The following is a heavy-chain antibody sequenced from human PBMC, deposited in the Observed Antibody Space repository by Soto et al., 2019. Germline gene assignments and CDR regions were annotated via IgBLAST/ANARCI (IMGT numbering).Heavy chain of an antibody. J-gene: IGHJ6*02. V-gene: IGHV3-23*01. D-gene: IGHD3-16*01. Sequence: GGSLRLSCAASGFTFSTYTMSWVRQAPGKGLEWVSGISGSGGSTNYADSVKGRFTISRDNAKNTLYLQMNSLRAEDTAVYYCARSPLALGYYYVMDVWGQGTTVTVSS. CDR3: ARSPLALGYYYVMDV. CDR2: ISGSGGST. CDR1: GFTFSTYT.